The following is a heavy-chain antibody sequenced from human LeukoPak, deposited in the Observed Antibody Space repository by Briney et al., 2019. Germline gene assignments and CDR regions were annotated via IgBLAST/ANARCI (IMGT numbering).Heavy chain of an antibody. CDR1: GFIFSSYA. V-gene: IGHV3-64D*09. CDR2: ISSNGGST. CDR3: VKGYCSSTSCYAFDY. J-gene: IGHJ4*02. Sequence: GGSLRLSCSASGFIFSSYAIHWVRQAPGKGLEYASGISSNGGSTYYADSVKGRFTISRDNSKNTLYLQMSSLRAEDTAAYYCVKGYCSSTSCYAFDYWGQGTLVTVSS. D-gene: IGHD2-2*01.